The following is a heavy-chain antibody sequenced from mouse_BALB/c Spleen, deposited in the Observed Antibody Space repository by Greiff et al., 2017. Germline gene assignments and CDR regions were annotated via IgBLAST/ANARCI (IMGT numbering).Heavy chain of an antibody. D-gene: IGHD1-2*01. CDR3: ARQDYGYHYWYFDV. J-gene: IGHJ1*01. CDR1: GFTFSSYT. CDR2: ISNGGGST. Sequence: EVKLVESGGGLVQPGGSLKLSCAASGFTFSSYTMSWVRQTPEKRLEWVAYISNGGGSTYYPDTVKGRFTISRDNAKNTLYLQMSSLKSEDTAMYYCARQDYGYHYWYFDVWGAGTTVTVSS. V-gene: IGHV5-12-2*01.